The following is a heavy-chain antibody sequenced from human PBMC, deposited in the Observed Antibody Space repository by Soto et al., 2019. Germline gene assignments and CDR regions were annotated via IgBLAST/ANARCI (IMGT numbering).Heavy chain of an antibody. CDR2: ISAYNGNT. CDR3: ARDPHIVVVTAMDDHGMDV. D-gene: IGHD2-21*02. CDR1: GGTFSSYA. Sequence: ASVKVSCKASGGTFSSYAISWVRQAPGQGLEWMGGISAYNGNTNYAQKLQGRVTMTTDTSTSTAYMELRSLRSDDTAVYYCARDPHIVVVTAMDDHGMDVWGQGTTVTVSS. V-gene: IGHV1-18*01. J-gene: IGHJ6*02.